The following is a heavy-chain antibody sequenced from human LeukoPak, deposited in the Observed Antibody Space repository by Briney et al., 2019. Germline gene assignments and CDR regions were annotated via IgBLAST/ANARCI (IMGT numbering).Heavy chain of an antibody. Sequence: SETLSLTCTVSGGSISSYYWSWIRQPAGKGLEWIGHIYIGGSTNYNPSLKSRVTMSVDTSENQFSLKLSSVTAADTAVYYCARAGAIKALGYFDYWGQGALVTVSS. CDR1: GGSISSYY. CDR3: ARAGAIKALGYFDY. D-gene: IGHD3-9*01. V-gene: IGHV4-4*07. J-gene: IGHJ4*02. CDR2: IYIGGST.